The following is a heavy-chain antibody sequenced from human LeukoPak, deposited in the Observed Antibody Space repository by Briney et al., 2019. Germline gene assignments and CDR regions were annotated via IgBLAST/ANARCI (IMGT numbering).Heavy chain of an antibody. CDR1: GGSISGYY. V-gene: IGHV4-34*01. Sequence: PSETLSPTCAVYGGSISGYYWSWIRQPPGKGLEWIGEINHSGSTNYNPSLKSRVTISVDTSKNQFSLKLSSVTAADTAVYYCARHGPNYDFWSGFDGWFDPWGQGTLVTVSS. J-gene: IGHJ5*02. CDR3: ARHGPNYDFWSGFDGWFDP. CDR2: INHSGST. D-gene: IGHD3-3*01.